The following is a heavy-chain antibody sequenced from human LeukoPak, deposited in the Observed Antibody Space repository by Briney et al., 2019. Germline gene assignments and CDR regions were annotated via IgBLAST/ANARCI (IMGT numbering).Heavy chain of an antibody. CDR3: VRGGYSSSWYPI. J-gene: IGHJ4*02. CDR1: GFTFSSYA. CDR2: INSDGSTI. V-gene: IGHV3-74*01. Sequence: GGSLRLSCAASGFTFSSYAMSWVRQVPGKGLMWVSRINSDGSTINYADAVKGRFTISRDNAKNSLYLQMNSLRAEDTAVYYCVRGGYSSSWYPIWGQGTLVTVSS. D-gene: IGHD6-13*01.